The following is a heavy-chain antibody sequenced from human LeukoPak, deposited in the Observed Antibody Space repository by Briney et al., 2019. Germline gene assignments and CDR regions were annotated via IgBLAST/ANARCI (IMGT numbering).Heavy chain of an antibody. CDR2: IYYSGST. Sequence: SETLSLTCTVSGGSISSYYWSWIRQPPGKGLEWIGYIYYSGSTNYNPSLKSRVTISVDTSKNQFSLKLSSVTAADTAVYYCARVNWDYYFDYWGQGTLVTVSS. V-gene: IGHV4-59*08. CDR3: ARVNWDYYFDY. D-gene: IGHD1-7*01. J-gene: IGHJ4*02. CDR1: GGSISSYY.